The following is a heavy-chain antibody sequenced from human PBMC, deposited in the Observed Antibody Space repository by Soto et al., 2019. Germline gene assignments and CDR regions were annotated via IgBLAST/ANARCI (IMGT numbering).Heavy chain of an antibody. J-gene: IGHJ4*02. CDR3: ARVEEVVVGEDYFDY. Sequence: QSQTLSLTCAISGDSVSSNSAAWNWIRQSPSRGLEWLGRTYYRSKWYNDYAVSVKSRITINPDTSKNQFSLQLNSVTPEDTAVYYCARVEEVVVGEDYFDYWGQGTLVTVSS. V-gene: IGHV6-1*01. D-gene: IGHD2-15*01. CDR2: TYYRSKWYN. CDR1: GDSVSSNSAA.